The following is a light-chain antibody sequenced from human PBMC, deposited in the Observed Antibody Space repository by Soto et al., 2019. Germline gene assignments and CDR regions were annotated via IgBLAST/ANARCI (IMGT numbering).Light chain of an antibody. V-gene: IGLV8-61*01. CDR3: LLFISSATWA. Sequence: QTVVTQEPSVSVSPGGTVTITCSLSSGSVSTSYFPRWYQQTPGQPPRTLIYNTGTRSSGVPDRFSGSILGNKAALTIAGAQAADEDEYFCLLFISSATWAFGGGTKLTVL. J-gene: IGLJ2*01. CDR2: NTG. CDR1: SGSVSTSYF.